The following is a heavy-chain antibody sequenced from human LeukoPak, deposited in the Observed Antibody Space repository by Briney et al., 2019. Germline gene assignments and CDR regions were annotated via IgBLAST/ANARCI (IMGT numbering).Heavy chain of an antibody. V-gene: IGHV1-18*01. Sequence: ASVKVSCKASGYTFTSYGISWVRQAPGQGLEWMGWISAYNGNTNYAQKLQGRVTMTTDTSTSTAYMELRSLRSDDTAVYYCARDPDDSSGYYPNWFDPWGQETLVTVSS. CDR1: GYTFTSYG. D-gene: IGHD3-22*01. CDR2: ISAYNGNT. CDR3: ARDPDDSSGYYPNWFDP. J-gene: IGHJ5*02.